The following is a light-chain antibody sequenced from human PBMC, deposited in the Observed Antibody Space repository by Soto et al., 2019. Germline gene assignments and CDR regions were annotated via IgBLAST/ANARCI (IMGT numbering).Light chain of an antibody. V-gene: IGKV3-20*01. CDR2: GAS. Sequence: EIVLAQSAGTLSLSPGERATRSGGASQSVSNNYLAWYQQKPGQAPRLLIYGASNRATGIPDRFSGSGSGTDFTLTISRLEPEDFAVYYCQQYGSSGTSGQGTKVDIK. CDR3: QQYGSSGT. J-gene: IGKJ1*01. CDR1: QSVSNNY.